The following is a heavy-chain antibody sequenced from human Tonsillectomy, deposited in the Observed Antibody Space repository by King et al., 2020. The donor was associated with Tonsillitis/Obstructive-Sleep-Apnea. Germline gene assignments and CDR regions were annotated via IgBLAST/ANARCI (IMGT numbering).Heavy chain of an antibody. CDR2: IYPGDSDT. CDR1: GYSFTHYW. J-gene: IGHJ2*01. Sequence: QLVQSGAEVKKPGESLMISCQGSGYSFTHYWIAWGRQMPGKGLEWMGIIYPGDSDTRYSPSFQGQVTISADKFVSAAYLEWSSLKASDTAIYYCARHSVSDCTSTSCQGYFDLWGRGTLVTVSS. CDR3: ARHSVSDCTSTSCQGYFDL. V-gene: IGHV5-51*01. D-gene: IGHD2-2*01.